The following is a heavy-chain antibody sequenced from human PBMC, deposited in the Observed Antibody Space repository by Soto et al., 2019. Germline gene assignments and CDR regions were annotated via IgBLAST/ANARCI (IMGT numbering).Heavy chain of an antibody. V-gene: IGHV3-30-3*01. Sequence: QVQLVESGGGVVQPGRSLRLSCAASGFTFSSYAMHWVRQAPGKGLEWVAVISYDGSNKYYADSVKGRFTISRDNSKNTLYLQMISLRAEDTAVYYCASEIIGYDDSSCYPSPPRGMDVWGQGTTVPDSS. J-gene: IGHJ6*02. CDR2: ISYDGSNK. CDR1: GFTFSSYA. CDR3: ASEIIGYDDSSCYPSPPRGMDV. D-gene: IGHD3-22*01.